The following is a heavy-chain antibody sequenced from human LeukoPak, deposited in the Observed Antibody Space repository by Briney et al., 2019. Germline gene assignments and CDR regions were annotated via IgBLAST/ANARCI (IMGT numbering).Heavy chain of an antibody. D-gene: IGHD3-22*01. J-gene: IGHJ4*02. CDR2: ISSGSSYI. Sequence: PGGSLRLSCAASGFTFSTYSMNWVRQAPGKGLEWVSSISSGSSYIFYADSVKGRFTISRDNAEKSLYLQMNSLRAEDSAVYYCARGRAYYDSSGSGDYFDYWGQGTLVTVSS. CDR3: ARGRAYYDSSGSGDYFDY. V-gene: IGHV3-21*01. CDR1: GFTFSTYS.